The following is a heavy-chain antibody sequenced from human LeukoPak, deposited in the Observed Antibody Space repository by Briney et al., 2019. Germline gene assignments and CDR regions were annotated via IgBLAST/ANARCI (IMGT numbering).Heavy chain of an antibody. CDR3: ARDFVAAAGTDDYYYYYMDV. J-gene: IGHJ6*03. V-gene: IGHV1-2*02. CDR1: GYTFTGYY. CDR2: INPNSGGT. D-gene: IGHD6-13*01. Sequence: ASVKVSCKASGYTFTGYYMHWVRQAPGQGLEWMGWINPNSGGTNYAQKFQGRVTMTRDTSISTAYMELGRLRSDDTAVYYCARDFVAAAGTDDYYYYYMDVWGKGTTVTVSS.